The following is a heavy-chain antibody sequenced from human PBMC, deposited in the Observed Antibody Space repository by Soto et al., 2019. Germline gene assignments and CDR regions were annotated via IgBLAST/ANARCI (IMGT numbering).Heavy chain of an antibody. CDR3: AKDMGDCSSTSCYTVFDY. Sequence: EVQLLESGGGLVQPGGSLRLSRAASGFTFSSYAMSWVRQAPGKGLEWVSAISGSGGSTYYADSVKGRFTISRDNSKNTLYLQMNSLRAEDTAVYYCAKDMGDCSSTSCYTVFDYWGQGTLVTVSS. CDR1: GFTFSSYA. CDR2: ISGSGGST. D-gene: IGHD2-2*02. J-gene: IGHJ4*02. V-gene: IGHV3-23*01.